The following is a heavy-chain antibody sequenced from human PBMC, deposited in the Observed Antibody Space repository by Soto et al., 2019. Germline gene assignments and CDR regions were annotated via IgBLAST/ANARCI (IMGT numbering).Heavy chain of an antibody. V-gene: IGHV4-31*03. Sequence: QVQLQESGPGLVKPSQTLSLTCTVSGGSISSGGYYWSWIRQHPGKGLEWIGYIYYSGSTYYNPYLKSRVTISVDTSKNQFSLKLSSVTAADTAVYYCAREAAAGTKNAFDIWGQGTMVTLSS. CDR3: AREAAAGTKNAFDI. D-gene: IGHD6-13*01. J-gene: IGHJ3*02. CDR1: GGSISSGGYY. CDR2: IYYSGST.